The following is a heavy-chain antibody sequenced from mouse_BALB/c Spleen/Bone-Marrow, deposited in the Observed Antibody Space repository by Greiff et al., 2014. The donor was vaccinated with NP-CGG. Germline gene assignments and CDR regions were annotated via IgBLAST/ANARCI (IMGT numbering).Heavy chain of an antibody. CDR1: GFTFSSFG. D-gene: IGHD1-1*01. J-gene: IGHJ2*01. CDR3: ARSGSSSGYFDY. Sequence: EVQGVESXGGLVQPGGSRKLSCAASGFTFSSFGMHWVRQAPEKGLEWVAYISSGSSTVYYADKVMGRFTISRDNPKNTLFLQMTSLRSEDTAMYYCARSGSSSGYFDYWGQGTTLTVSS. CDR2: ISSGSSTV. V-gene: IGHV5-17*02.